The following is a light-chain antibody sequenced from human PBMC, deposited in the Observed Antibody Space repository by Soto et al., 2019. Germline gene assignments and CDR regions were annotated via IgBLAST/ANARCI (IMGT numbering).Light chain of an antibody. CDR2: GAS. Sequence: EIVLTQSPATLSLSPGERATLSFSASQSVSSYLAWYQQKPGQAPRLLIYGASTRATGIPARFSGSGSGTEFTLTISSLQSEDFAVYYCQQYHNWVTFGGGTKVDIK. J-gene: IGKJ4*01. V-gene: IGKV3D-15*01. CDR1: QSVSSY. CDR3: QQYHNWVT.